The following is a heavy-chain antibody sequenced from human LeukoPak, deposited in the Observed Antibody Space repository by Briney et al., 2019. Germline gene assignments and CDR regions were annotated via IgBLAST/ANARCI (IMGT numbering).Heavy chain of an antibody. J-gene: IGHJ4*02. CDR2: IYYSGST. CDR3: ARSAGYYDSSGYFN. CDR1: GGSLSSYF. V-gene: IGHV4-59*01. D-gene: IGHD3-22*01. Sequence: PSETLSLTCTASGGSLSSYFWSWIRQPPGKGLEWIGFIYYSGSTDYNPSLKSRVTISVDTSKNQFSLKLSSVTAADTAVYYCARSAGYYDSSGYFNWGQGTLVTVSS.